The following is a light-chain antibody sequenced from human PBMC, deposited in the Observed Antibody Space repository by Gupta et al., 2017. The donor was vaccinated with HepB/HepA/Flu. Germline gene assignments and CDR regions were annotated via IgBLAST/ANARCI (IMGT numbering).Light chain of an antibody. CDR3: GAWDRSLNAGV. J-gene: IGLJ2*01. Sequence: QSVLTQPPSVSAAPGQKVTISCSGGSSNIGHDFVSWYQHLPETAPKLLIYENNKRPSGIPDRISDSKSGTSATLAITGLHTGDEADYYCGAWDRSLNAGVFGGGTKLTVL. CDR1: SSNIGHDF. CDR2: ENN. V-gene: IGLV1-51*02.